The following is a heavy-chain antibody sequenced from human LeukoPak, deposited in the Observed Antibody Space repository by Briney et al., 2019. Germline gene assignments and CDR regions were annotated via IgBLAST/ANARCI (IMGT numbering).Heavy chain of an antibody. D-gene: IGHD5-18*01. CDR2: IKQDGSEK. J-gene: IGHJ4*02. CDR3: ARDPRIQLWENDS. Sequence: GGSLRLSCAASGFTFSSYWMSWVRQAPGKGLEWVANIKQDGSEKYYVDSVKGRFTISRDNAKNSLYLQMNSLRAEDTGVYYCARDPRIQLWENDSWGQGALVTVSS. CDR1: GFTFSSYW. V-gene: IGHV3-7*01.